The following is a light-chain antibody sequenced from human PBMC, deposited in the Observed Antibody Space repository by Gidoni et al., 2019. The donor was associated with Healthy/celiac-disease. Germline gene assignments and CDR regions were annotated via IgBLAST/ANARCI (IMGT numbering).Light chain of an antibody. CDR2: KAS. CDR1: QSISSW. V-gene: IGKV1-5*03. CDR3: QQYNSYPWT. Sequence: DIQMSQFPSSLSASVGDRVTITCRASQSISSWLAWYQQKPGNAPKLLIYKASSLESGVPSRFSGSGSGTEFTLTISSLQPDDFATYYCQQYNSYPWTFGQGTKVEIK. J-gene: IGKJ1*01.